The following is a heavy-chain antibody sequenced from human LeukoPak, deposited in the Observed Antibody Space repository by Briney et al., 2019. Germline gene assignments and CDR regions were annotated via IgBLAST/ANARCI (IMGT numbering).Heavy chain of an antibody. CDR2: INHSGST. CDR1: GGSFSGYY. CDR3: ARGQLTYPYCSGGSCYSGRGRRNWFDP. J-gene: IGHJ5*02. D-gene: IGHD2-15*01. V-gene: IGHV4-34*01. Sequence: SETLSLTCAVYGGSFSGYYWSWIRQPPGKGLEWIGEINHSGSTNYNPSLKSRVTISVDTSKNQFSLKLSSVTAADTAVYYCARGQLTYPYCSGGSCYSGRGRRNWFDPWGQGTLVTVSS.